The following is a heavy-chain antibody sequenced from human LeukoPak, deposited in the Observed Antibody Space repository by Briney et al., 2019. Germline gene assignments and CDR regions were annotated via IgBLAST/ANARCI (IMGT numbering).Heavy chain of an antibody. CDR1: GFTFSSYS. CDR2: ISSSSSYI. Sequence: PGGSLRLSCAASGFTFSSYSMNWVRQAPEKGLEWVSSISSSSSYIYYADSVKGRFTISRDNAKNSLYLQMNSLRAEDTAVYYCARGFDSSGYYPGENSFDYWGQGTLVTVSS. J-gene: IGHJ4*02. CDR3: ARGFDSSGYYPGENSFDY. V-gene: IGHV3-21*01. D-gene: IGHD3-22*01.